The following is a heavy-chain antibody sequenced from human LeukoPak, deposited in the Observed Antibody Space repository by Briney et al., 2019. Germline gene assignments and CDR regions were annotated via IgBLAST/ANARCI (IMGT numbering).Heavy chain of an antibody. CDR1: GFTFSSYS. D-gene: IGHD6-19*01. V-gene: IGHV3-48*02. CDR2: LSSSGDTI. J-gene: IGHJ4*02. CDR3: ARGVGSGWYYYFDY. Sequence: GGSLRLSCAASGFTFSSYSLSWVRQAPGKGLEWVSYLSSSGDTIYYADSVEGRFTISRDNAKNSLYLQMNSLRDEDTAVYYCARGVGSGWYYYFDYWGQGTLVTVSS.